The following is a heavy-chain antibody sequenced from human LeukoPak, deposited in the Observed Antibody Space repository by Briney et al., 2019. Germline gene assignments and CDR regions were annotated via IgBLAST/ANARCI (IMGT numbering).Heavy chain of an antibody. V-gene: IGHV1-58*02. CDR2: IVVGSGNT. CDR1: GFTFTSSA. Sequence: SVKVSCKASGFTFTSSAMQWVRQARGQRLEWIGWIVVGSGNTNYAQKFQERVTITRDMSTSTAYMELSSLRSEDTAVYYCARGPHLWLVRGVSAWFDPWGQGTLVTVSS. J-gene: IGHJ5*02. D-gene: IGHD3-10*01. CDR3: ARGPHLWLVRGVSAWFDP.